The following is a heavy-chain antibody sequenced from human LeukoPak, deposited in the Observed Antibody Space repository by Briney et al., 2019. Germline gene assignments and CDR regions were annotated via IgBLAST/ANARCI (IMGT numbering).Heavy chain of an antibody. D-gene: IGHD1-26*01. CDR2: INHRGTT. V-gene: IGHV4-34*01. CDR3: ARSWAGMYYPFYYFDY. CDR1: GDSFSGYY. Sequence: MPSETLSLTCAVYGDSFSGYYWSWIRQPPGKGLEWIAEINHRGTTHYNPSLKSRVNISADTSKNQFSLHLDSVTAADTAVYYCARSWAGMYYPFYYFDYWGQGTLVSVSS. J-gene: IGHJ4*02.